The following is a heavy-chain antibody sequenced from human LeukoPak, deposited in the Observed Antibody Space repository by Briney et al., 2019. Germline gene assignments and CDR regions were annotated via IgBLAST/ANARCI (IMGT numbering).Heavy chain of an antibody. Sequence: ASVRVSCKVSGYTLTELSMHWVRQAPGKGGEWMGGFDPEDGETIYAQKFQGRVTITEDTSTDTAYMELSSLRSEDTAVYYCATGIDGYNYFFDYWGQGTLVTVSS. CDR3: ATGIDGYNYFFDY. V-gene: IGHV1-24*01. CDR1: GYTLTELS. D-gene: IGHD5-24*01. CDR2: FDPEDGET. J-gene: IGHJ4*02.